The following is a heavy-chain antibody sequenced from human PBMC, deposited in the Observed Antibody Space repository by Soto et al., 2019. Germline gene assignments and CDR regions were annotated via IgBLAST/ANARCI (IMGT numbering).Heavy chain of an antibody. V-gene: IGHV1-46*01. CDR3: AGATLGFGEFPHFAP. J-gene: IGHJ2*01. Sequence: QVHLVQSGAEVMKPGASVKVSCRAAGRAFSTTYIHWVRQAPGQGLEWMGIINPSGGSRSYSQTFRGKSTRTGDTSTSSRNRSSLPFETPAEYYCAGATLGFGEFPHFAPGGRETLVPVPS. CDR2: INPSGGSR. CDR1: GRAFSTTY. D-gene: IGHD3-16*01.